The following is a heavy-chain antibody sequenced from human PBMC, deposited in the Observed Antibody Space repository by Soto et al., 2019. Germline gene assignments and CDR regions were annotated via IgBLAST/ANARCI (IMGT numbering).Heavy chain of an antibody. D-gene: IGHD6-13*01. CDR2: VSGSGGST. CDR1: GFTFSSYA. Sequence: EVQLLESGGGLVQPGGSLRLSCAASGFTFSSYAMRWVRQAPGKGLEWVSAVSGSGGSTYYADSVKGRFTISRDNSKNTRYVQMNSLRAEDTAVYYCARRGPGTYFDYWGQGTLVTVSS. J-gene: IGHJ4*02. V-gene: IGHV3-23*01. CDR3: ARRGPGTYFDY.